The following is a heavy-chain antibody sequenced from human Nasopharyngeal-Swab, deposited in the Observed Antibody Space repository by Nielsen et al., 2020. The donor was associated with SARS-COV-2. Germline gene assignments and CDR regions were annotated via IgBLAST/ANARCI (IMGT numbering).Heavy chain of an antibody. V-gene: IGHV3-30*18. CDR1: GFTFSSYG. CDR3: AKADVLLWFGELSLDY. D-gene: IGHD3-10*01. CDR2: ISYDGSNK. Sequence: GESLKISCAASGFTFSSYGMHWVRQAPGKGLEWVAVISYDGSNKYYADSVKGRFTISRDNSKNTLYLQMNSLRAEDTAVYYCAKADVLLWFGELSLDYWGQGTLVTVSS. J-gene: IGHJ4*02.